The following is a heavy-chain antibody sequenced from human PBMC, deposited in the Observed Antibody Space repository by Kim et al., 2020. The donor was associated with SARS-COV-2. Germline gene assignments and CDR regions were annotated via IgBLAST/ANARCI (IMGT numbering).Heavy chain of an antibody. J-gene: IGHJ4*02. CDR2: NT. CDR3: ARDPAQGFDY. V-gene: IGHV1-18*01. Sequence: NTNYAQKLQGRVTMTTDTSTSTAYMELRSLRSDDTAVYYCARDPAQGFDYWGQGTLVTVSS.